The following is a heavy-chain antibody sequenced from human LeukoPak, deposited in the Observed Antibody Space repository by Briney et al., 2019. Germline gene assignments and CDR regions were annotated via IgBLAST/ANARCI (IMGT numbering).Heavy chain of an antibody. J-gene: IGHJ4*02. Sequence: GGSLRLSCAVSGFIVSSDYMNWVRQAPGKGLEWVAVISYDGSNKYYADSVKGRFTISRDNSKNTLYLQMNSLRAEDTAVYYCAKDPTAGWGYGGNRHYFDYWGQGTLVTVSS. CDR2: ISYDGSNK. CDR1: GFIVSSDY. V-gene: IGHV3-30*18. D-gene: IGHD4-23*01. CDR3: AKDPTAGWGYGGNRHYFDY.